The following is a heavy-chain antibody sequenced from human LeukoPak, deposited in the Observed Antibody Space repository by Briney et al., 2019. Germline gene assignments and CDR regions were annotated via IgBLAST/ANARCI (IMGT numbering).Heavy chain of an antibody. D-gene: IGHD3-10*01. CDR2: MNYGCIS. CDR3: ARRSWVRGVRYLDY. Sequence: PSETLSLTCTASGGSLSSSSSSYWSWIRQPPGKGLEWIGSMNYGCISHYNPSLKSRVTISVDTSKNQFSLKLSSVTAADTAVYYCARRSWVRGVRYLDYWGQGTLVTVSS. CDR1: GGSLSSSSSSY. J-gene: IGHJ4*02. V-gene: IGHV4-39*07.